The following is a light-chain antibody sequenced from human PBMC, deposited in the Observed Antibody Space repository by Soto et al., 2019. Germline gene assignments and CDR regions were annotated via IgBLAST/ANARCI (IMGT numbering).Light chain of an antibody. Sequence: EIVLTQSPGTLSLSPGERATLSCRASQDIRSHLAWYQQKPGQAPRLLIFDASSRATGIPDRFSGSGSGTDFTLSISRLEPEDFAVYYCQQYGTSPRTFGQGPRWIS. CDR1: QDIRSH. J-gene: IGKJ1*01. V-gene: IGKV3-20*01. CDR2: DAS. CDR3: QQYGTSPRT.